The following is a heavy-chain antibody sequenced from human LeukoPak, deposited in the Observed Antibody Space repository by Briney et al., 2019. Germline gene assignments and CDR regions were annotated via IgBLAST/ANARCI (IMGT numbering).Heavy chain of an antibody. CDR3: STSFYFDY. CDR2: ISGSGGST. CDR1: GFTFGSNA. D-gene: IGHD2-2*01. V-gene: IGHV3-23*01. Sequence: GGSLRPSCEASGFTFGSNALSWVRQAPGKGLDWVSSISGSGGSTYYADSVKGRFTISRDNSKNTLYLQMNSLRAEDTAIYYCSTSFYFDYWGQGTLVTVSS. J-gene: IGHJ4*02.